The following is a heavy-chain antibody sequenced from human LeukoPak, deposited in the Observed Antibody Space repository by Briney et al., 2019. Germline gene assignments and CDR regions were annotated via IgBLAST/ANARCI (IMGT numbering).Heavy chain of an antibody. CDR3: ARVVADPDTSGYFYPWYFDL. J-gene: IGHJ2*01. D-gene: IGHD3-22*01. CDR2: IYHSGST. Sequence: SEALSLTCAVSGYSISSGYYWGWIRQPPGKGLEWIASIYHSGSTYYNPSLKSRVTISVDMSKNQLSLKLSSVTAADTDVYYCARVVADPDTSGYFYPWYFDLWGRGTLVTVSS. CDR1: GYSISSGYY. V-gene: IGHV4-38-2*01.